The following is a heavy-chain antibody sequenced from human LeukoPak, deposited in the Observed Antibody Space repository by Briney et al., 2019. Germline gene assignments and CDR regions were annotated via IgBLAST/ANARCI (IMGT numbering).Heavy chain of an antibody. CDR2: IYYSGST. J-gene: IGHJ3*02. CDR1: GGSISSSSYY. V-gene: IGHV4-39*01. D-gene: IGHD3-10*01. CDR3: AWRGDDSGIYGAFDI. Sequence: SETLSLTCTVSGGSISSSSYYGGWVRQPPGKGLEWIGSIYYSGSTYYNSFLKSRVTLSVDSSKNQFSLKMRPLTDADTAVYYCAWRGDDSGIYGAFDIWGEGTMVSVS.